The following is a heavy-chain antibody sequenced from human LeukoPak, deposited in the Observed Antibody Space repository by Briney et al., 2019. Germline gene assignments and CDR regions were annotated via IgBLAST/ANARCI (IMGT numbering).Heavy chain of an antibody. J-gene: IGHJ4*02. Sequence: SETLSLTCTVSGGSISSSSYYWGWIRQPPGKGLEWIGSIYYSGSTYYNPSLKSRVTISVDTSKNQFSLKLSSVTAADTAVYYCARVEDDRGYFDYWGQGTLVTVSS. CDR3: ARVEDDRGYFDY. D-gene: IGHD3-22*01. CDR2: IYYSGST. V-gene: IGHV4-39*07. CDR1: GGSISSSSYY.